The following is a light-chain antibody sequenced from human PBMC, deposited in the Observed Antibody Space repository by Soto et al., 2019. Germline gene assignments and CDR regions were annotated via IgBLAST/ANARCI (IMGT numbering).Light chain of an antibody. Sequence: AIQMTQSPSSLSASVGDRVTITCRASQGIRNDLGWYQQKPGKAPKLLIYAASSLQSGVPSRFSGSGSSTDFTLTISSLQPEDFATYYCLQDSNYRWTFGQGTKVEIK. V-gene: IGKV1-6*01. CDR3: LQDSNYRWT. J-gene: IGKJ1*01. CDR1: QGIRND. CDR2: AAS.